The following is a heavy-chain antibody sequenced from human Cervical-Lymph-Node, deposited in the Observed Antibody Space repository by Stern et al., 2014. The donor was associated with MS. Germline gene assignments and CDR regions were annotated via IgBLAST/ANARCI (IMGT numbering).Heavy chain of an antibody. CDR1: GFTFSSHG. CDR2: IWFDGSNK. Sequence: VQLVESGGGVVQPGRSLRLSCAASGFTFSSHGMHWVRQAPGKGLEWVAGIWFDGSNKYYADSVKGRFTISRDNSKNTLYLQMNSLRAEDTAVYYCAKDRGYNWNDHRYNGMDVWGQGTTVTVSS. CDR3: AKDRGYNWNDHRYNGMDV. D-gene: IGHD1-20*01. V-gene: IGHV3-33*06. J-gene: IGHJ6*02.